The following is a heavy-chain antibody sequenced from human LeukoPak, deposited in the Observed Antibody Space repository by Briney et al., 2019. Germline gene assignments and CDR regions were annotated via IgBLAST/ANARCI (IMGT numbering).Heavy chain of an antibody. CDR2: ISNDGSRK. CDR3: ARDRAWNYFDY. D-gene: IGHD3-3*01. Sequence: GGSLRLSCAPSGFTFSRHGMHWVRQAPGKGLEWVAIISNDGSRKYYAHSVEGRFAISRDNSKNTLYLQMDSLRAEDTAVYYCARDRAWNYFDYWGQGTLVTVSS. J-gene: IGHJ4*02. V-gene: IGHV3-30*03. CDR1: GFTFSRHG.